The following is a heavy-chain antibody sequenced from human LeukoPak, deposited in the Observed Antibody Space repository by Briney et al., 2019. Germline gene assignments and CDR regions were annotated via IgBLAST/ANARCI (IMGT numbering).Heavy chain of an antibody. CDR2: IYTSGST. Sequence: SETLSLTCTVSGGSISSGSYYWSWIRQPAGKGLEWIGRIYTSGSTNYNPSLKSRVTISVDTSKNQFSLKLGSVTAADTAVYYCARGFFDYWGQGTLVTVSS. V-gene: IGHV4-61*02. CDR1: GGSISSGSYY. J-gene: IGHJ4*02. CDR3: ARGFFDY.